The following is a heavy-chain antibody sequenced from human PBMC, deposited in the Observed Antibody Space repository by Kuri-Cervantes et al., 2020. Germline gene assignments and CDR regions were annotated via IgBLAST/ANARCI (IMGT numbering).Heavy chain of an antibody. CDR3: VRSYFDWL. D-gene: IGHD3-9*01. CDR2: IRSKDFGGTP. CDR1: GFTVSSNY. V-gene: IGHV3-71*01. Sequence: GESLKISCAASGFTVSSNYMSWVRQAPGKGLEWVSFIRSKDFGGTPEYAASVKGRFTMSRDDSRNIAYLQMNSLTTEDTAVYYCVRSYFDWLWGQGTLVTVSS. J-gene: IGHJ4*02.